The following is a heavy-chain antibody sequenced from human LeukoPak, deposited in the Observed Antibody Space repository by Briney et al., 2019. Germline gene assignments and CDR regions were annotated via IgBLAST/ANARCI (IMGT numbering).Heavy chain of an antibody. CDR1: GFTFSSFG. CDR2: IWNDGSHE. V-gene: IGHV3-33*06. J-gene: IGHJ4*02. CDR3: AKDATEYGDSHFDC. Sequence: GRSLRLSCAASGFTFSSFGMHWVRQAPGKGLEWVAVIWNDGSHEYYADSEKGRFTISRDNSRNTVYLQMKSLRAEDTAVYYCAKDATEYGDSHFDCWGQGGLVTVSS. D-gene: IGHD4-17*01.